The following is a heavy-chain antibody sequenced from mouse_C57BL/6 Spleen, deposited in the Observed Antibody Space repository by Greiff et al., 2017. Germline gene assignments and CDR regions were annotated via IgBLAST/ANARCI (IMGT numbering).Heavy chain of an antibody. CDR3: ARLLGRADFDY. D-gene: IGHD4-1*01. CDR1: GFTFSSYT. J-gene: IGHJ2*01. V-gene: IGHV5-9*01. Sequence: EVNLVESGGGLVKPGGSLKLSCAASGFTFSSYTMSWVRQTPEKRLEWVATISGGGGNTYYPDSVKGRFTISRDNAKNTLYLQMSSLRSEDTALYYCARLLGRADFDYWGQGTTLTVSS. CDR2: ISGGGGNT.